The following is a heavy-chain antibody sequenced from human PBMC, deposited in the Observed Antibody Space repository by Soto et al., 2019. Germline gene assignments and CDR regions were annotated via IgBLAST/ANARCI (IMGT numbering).Heavy chain of an antibody. J-gene: IGHJ4*02. CDR3: ARAEPYSTSSPFDY. CDR1: GYTFTHYN. Sequence: QVQLVQSGAEVKKPGASVKVSCKTSGYTFTHYNINWVRQATGQGLEWMGWMTANRGNTGYAQKFQCSVTMTRNTSITTAYMELSSLRSGETAVYYCARAEPYSTSSPFDYWGQGTLVTVSS. D-gene: IGHD6-6*01. CDR2: MTANRGNT. V-gene: IGHV1-8*01.